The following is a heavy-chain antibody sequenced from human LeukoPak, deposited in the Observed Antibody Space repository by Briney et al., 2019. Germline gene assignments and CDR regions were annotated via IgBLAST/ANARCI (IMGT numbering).Heavy chain of an antibody. V-gene: IGHV3-23*01. D-gene: IGHD4-17*01. CDR2: ISGSGGST. J-gene: IGHJ4*02. CDR1: GFTFSSYA. CDR3: AKEVGDYPMGFDY. Sequence: PGGSLTLSCAASGFTFSSYAMSWVRQAPGKGLEWVSAISGSGGSTYCADSVKGRFTISRDNSKNTLYLQMNSLRAEDTAVYYCAKEVGDYPMGFDYWGQGTLVTVSS.